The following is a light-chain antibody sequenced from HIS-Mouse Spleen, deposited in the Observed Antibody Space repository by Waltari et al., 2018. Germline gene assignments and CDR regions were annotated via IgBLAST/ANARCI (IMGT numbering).Light chain of an antibody. CDR1: QSVSSY. V-gene: IGKV3-11*01. CDR3: QQRSNWPT. J-gene: IGKJ4*01. Sequence: EIVLTQSPATLSLSPGETATLSCSASQSVSSYLAWYQQKPGQAPRLLIYDASNRATGIPARFSGSGSGTDFTLTISSLEPEDFAVYYCQQRSNWPTFGGGTKVEIK. CDR2: DAS.